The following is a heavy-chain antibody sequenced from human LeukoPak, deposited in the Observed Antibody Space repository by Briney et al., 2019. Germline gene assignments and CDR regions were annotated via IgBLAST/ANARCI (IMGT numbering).Heavy chain of an antibody. CDR1: GFTFSSYA. D-gene: IGHD1-14*01. CDR2: ISYDGSNK. V-gene: IGHV3-30-3*01. CDR3: ARDRDNRPYYYYYYMDV. J-gene: IGHJ6*03. Sequence: GGSLRLSCAASGFTFSSYAMHWVRQAPGKGLGWVAVISYDGSNKYYADSVKGRFPISRDNSKNTLYLQMNSLRAEDTAVYYCARDRDNRPYYYYYYMDVWGKGTTVTVSS.